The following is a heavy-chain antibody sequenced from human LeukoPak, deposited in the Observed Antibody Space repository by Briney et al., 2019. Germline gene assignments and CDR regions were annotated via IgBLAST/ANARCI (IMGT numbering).Heavy chain of an antibody. Sequence: PSETLSLTCTVSGSSINTANYWGWIRQPPGEGLEWIASILHTGHTYYNPSLKSRVTVSLDTSRNQFSLKLNSVTAADTAVYYCAKSNGYGLIDIWGQGTMVTVSS. V-gene: IGHV4-38-2*02. CDR1: GSSINTANY. D-gene: IGHD3-10*01. J-gene: IGHJ3*02. CDR2: ILHTGHT. CDR3: AKSNGYGLIDI.